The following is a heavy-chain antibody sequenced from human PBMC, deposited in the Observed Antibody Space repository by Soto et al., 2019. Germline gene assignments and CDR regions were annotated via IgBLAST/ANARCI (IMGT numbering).Heavy chain of an antibody. CDR2: ISSSSSYI. V-gene: IGHV3-21*01. J-gene: IGHJ4*02. Sequence: GGSLRLSCAASGFTFSSYSMNWVRQAPGKGLEWVSSISSSSSYIYYADSVKGRFTISRDNAKNSLYLQMNSLRAEDTAVYYCARDSADSGYPDYWGQGTLVTVSS. D-gene: IGHD5-12*01. CDR1: GFTFSSYS. CDR3: ARDSADSGYPDY.